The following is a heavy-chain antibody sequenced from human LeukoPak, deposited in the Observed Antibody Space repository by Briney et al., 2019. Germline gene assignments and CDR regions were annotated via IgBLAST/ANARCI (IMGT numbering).Heavy chain of an antibody. CDR3: ARHGSGWYEYYFDY. V-gene: IGHV4-31*03. J-gene: IGHJ4*02. CDR1: GGSISSGGYY. CDR2: IYYSGNT. D-gene: IGHD6-19*01. Sequence: SQTLSLTCTVSGGSISSGGYYWSWIRQHPGKGLEWIGYIYYSGNTYYNPSLKSRVTISVDTSKNQFSLKLSSVTAADTAVYYCARHGSGWYEYYFDYWGQGTLVTVSS.